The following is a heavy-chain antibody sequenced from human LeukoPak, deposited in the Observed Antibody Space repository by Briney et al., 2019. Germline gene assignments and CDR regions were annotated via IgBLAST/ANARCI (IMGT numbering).Heavy chain of an antibody. V-gene: IGHV3-15*01. CDR2: IKSKTDGGTT. CDR1: GFTFSSYS. D-gene: IGHD3-22*01. J-gene: IGHJ4*02. CDR3: TTGKYYYDTYVDY. Sequence: GGSLRLSCAASGFTFSSYSMNWVRPAPGKGLEWVGRIKSKTDGGTTDYAAPVKGRFTISRDDSKNTLYLQMNSLKTEDTAVYYCTTGKYYYDTYVDYWGQGTLVTVSS.